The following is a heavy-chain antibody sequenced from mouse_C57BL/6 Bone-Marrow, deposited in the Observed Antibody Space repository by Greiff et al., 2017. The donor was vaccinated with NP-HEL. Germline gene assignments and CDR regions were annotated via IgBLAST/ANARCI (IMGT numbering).Heavy chain of an antibody. D-gene: IGHD4-1*01. V-gene: IGHV5-9-1*02. CDR3: TRDPWDGFAY. CDR1: GFTFSSYA. J-gene: IGHJ3*01. CDR2: ISSGGDYI. Sequence: EVKVVESGEGLVKPGGSLKLSCAASGFTFSSYAMSWVRQTPEKRLEWVAYISSGGDYIYYADTVKGRSTISRDNARNTLYLQLNSLKSEDTAMYYCTRDPWDGFAYWGQGTLVTVSA.